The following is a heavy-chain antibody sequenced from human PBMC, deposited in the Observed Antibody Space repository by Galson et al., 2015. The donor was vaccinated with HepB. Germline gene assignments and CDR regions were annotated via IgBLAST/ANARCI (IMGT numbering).Heavy chain of an antibody. J-gene: IGHJ6*03. CDR3: ARVEWEGGGVNYMDV. V-gene: IGHV3-48*04. D-gene: IGHD1-26*01. CDR1: GFTFSSYS. CDR2: ISSSSSTK. Sequence: SLRLSCAASGFTFSSYSMNWVRQAPGKGLEWVSYISSSSSTKYFADSVKGRFSISRDNAKNSLYLQVSSLRAEDTAVYYCARVEWEGGGVNYMDVWGKGTTVTVSS.